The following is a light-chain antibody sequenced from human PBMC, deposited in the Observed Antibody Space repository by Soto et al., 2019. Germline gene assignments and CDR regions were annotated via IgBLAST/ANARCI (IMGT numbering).Light chain of an antibody. Sequence: QSVLTQPASVSGSPGQSITISCTGTSSDVGGYNYVSWYQHHPGNAPKLMIYDVSNRPSGVSNRSSGSKSGNTASLTISGLQAEDEADYYCSSYTSSSTLGVFGGGTQLTVL. CDR2: DVS. V-gene: IGLV2-14*03. CDR1: SSDVGGYNY. J-gene: IGLJ3*02. CDR3: SSYTSSSTLGV.